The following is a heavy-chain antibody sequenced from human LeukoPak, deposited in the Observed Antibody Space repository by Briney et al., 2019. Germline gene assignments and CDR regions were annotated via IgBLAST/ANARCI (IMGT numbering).Heavy chain of an antibody. J-gene: IGHJ5*02. CDR1: GGSINTVSYY. CDR2: VYYSGGS. V-gene: IGHV4-39*01. Sequence: PSETLSLTCTVSGGSINTVSYYWGWIRQPPGKGLEWIGTVYYSGGSYYDPSLKSRVTISVDTSKNQLSLKLNSVTAADTAVYYCARLYCSRTSCYSSPWGQGTLVTVSA. D-gene: IGHD2-2*02. CDR3: ARLYCSRTSCYSSP.